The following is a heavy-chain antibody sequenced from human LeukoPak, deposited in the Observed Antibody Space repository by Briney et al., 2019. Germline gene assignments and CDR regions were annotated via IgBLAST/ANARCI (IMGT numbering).Heavy chain of an antibody. J-gene: IGHJ4*02. CDR2: IWYDGSNK. CDR1: GFTFSSYG. CDR3: ARDHSGSWSNLDY. V-gene: IGHV3-33*01. D-gene: IGHD6-13*01. Sequence: GGSLRLSCAASGFTFSSYGMHWVRQAPGKGLEWVAVIWYDGSNKYYADSVKGRFTISRDNSKNTLYLQMNSLRAEDTAVYYCARDHSGSWSNLDYWGQGTLVTVSS.